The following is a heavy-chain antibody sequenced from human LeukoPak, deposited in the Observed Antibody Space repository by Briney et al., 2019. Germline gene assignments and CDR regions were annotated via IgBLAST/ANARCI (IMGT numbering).Heavy chain of an antibody. Sequence: PSETLSLTCAVYGGSFSGYYWSWIRQPPGKGLEWIGEINHSGSTNYNPSLKSRVTISVDTSKNQFSLKPSSVTAADTAVYYCAIPSRDGYGAHFDYWGQGTLVTVSS. D-gene: IGHD5-24*01. CDR2: INHSGST. V-gene: IGHV4-34*01. CDR1: GGSFSGYY. CDR3: AIPSRDGYGAHFDY. J-gene: IGHJ4*02.